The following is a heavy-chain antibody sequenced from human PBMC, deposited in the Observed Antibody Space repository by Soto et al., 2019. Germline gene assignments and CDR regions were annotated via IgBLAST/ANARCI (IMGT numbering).Heavy chain of an antibody. J-gene: IGHJ4*02. CDR1: GCTFTAYA. D-gene: IGHD4-17*01. CDR3: ARVVVGYGDLLDY. Sequence: ASVKVSCKASGCTFTAYAIHWVRQAPGHRLEWLGWISAYNGNTNYAQKLQGRVTMTTDTSTSTAYMKLRSLRSDDTAVYYCARVVVGYGDLLDYWGQGTLVTVSS. V-gene: IGHV1-18*01. CDR2: ISAYNGNT.